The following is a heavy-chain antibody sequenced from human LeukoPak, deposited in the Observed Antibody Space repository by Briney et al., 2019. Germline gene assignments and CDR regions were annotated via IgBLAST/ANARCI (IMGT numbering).Heavy chain of an antibody. D-gene: IGHD6-13*01. J-gene: IGHJ4*02. V-gene: IGHV4-38-2*02. Sequence: SETLSLTCTVSGYSISSGYYWGWIRQPPGKGLEWIGSIYHSGSTYYNPSLKSRVTISVDTSKNQFSLKLSSVTAADTAVYYCARASPYSSSWHYYFDYWGQGTLVTVSS. CDR2: IYHSGST. CDR3: ARASPYSSSWHYYFDY. CDR1: GYSISSGYY.